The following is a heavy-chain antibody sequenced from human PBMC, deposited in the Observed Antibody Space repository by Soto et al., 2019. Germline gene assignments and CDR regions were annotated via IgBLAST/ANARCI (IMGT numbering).Heavy chain of an antibody. CDR3: ARHGWIAAAGIGRGNWFDP. CDR1: GYSFTSYW. D-gene: IGHD6-13*01. J-gene: IGHJ5*02. Sequence: EVQLVPSGAEVKKPGESLKISCKGSGYSFTSYWIGWVRQMPGNGLEWMGIIYPGDSDTRYSPSFQGQDTISADKSISTAYLQWSSLKASHTVMYYCARHGWIAAAGIGRGNWFDPWGQGTLVTVSS. CDR2: IYPGDSDT. V-gene: IGHV5-51*01.